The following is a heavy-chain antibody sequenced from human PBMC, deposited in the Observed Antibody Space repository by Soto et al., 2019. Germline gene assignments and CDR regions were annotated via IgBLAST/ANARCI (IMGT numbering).Heavy chain of an antibody. CDR2: IYYRGNA. V-gene: IGHV4-39*01. Sequence: QLQLQESGPGLVKPSETLSLMCSVSDDSINSDKYYWGWIRQPPGKGLEWIGSIYYRGNAYYNPSLQTRATIAVDKSKCPCSLKLTSGTAADSAVYFCARLEGLATISYYFDFWGPGALVTVSS. J-gene: IGHJ4*02. CDR3: ARLEGLATISYYFDF. D-gene: IGHD3-9*01. CDR1: DDSINSDKYY.